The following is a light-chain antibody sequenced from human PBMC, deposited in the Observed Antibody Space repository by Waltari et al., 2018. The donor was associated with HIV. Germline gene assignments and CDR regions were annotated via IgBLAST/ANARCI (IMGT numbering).Light chain of an antibody. CDR1: QGINTW. Sequence: DIQMTQSPSYLPASVGDTVTITCRASQGINTWLAWYQQNAGRAPKLLIYAASSVQSGVPSRFSGSVSGTNFTLTISGLQPEDFASYYCLQTKSFPNTFGQGTKV. V-gene: IGKV1-12*01. CDR2: AAS. J-gene: IGKJ2*01. CDR3: LQTKSFPNT.